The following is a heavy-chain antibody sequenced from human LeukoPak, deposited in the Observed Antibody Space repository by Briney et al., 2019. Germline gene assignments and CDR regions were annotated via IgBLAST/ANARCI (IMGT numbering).Heavy chain of an antibody. V-gene: IGHV1-69*01. CDR3: ARDSARYSYYYDSSGPTWEDAFDI. Sequence: GSSVKVSCKASGGTFSSYAISWVRQAPGQGLEWMGGIIPIFGTANYAQKFQGRVTITADESTSTAYMELSSLRSEDTAVYYCARDSARYSYYYDSSGPTWEDAFDIWGQGTMVTVSS. D-gene: IGHD3-22*01. CDR2: IIPIFGTA. CDR1: GGTFSSYA. J-gene: IGHJ3*02.